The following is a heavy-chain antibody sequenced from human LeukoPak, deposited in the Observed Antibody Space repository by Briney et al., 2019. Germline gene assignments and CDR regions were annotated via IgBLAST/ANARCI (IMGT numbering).Heavy chain of an antibody. CDR2: IYYSGST. J-gene: IGHJ6*03. CDR3: ARDSFDYYYMDV. Sequence: SETLSLTCTVSGGSISSYYWSWIRQPPGKGLEWIGNIYYSGSTNYNPSLKSRVTISVDTSKNQFSLKLSSVTAADTAVYYCARDSFDYYYMDVWGKGTTVTVSS. CDR1: GGSISSYY. V-gene: IGHV4-59*01.